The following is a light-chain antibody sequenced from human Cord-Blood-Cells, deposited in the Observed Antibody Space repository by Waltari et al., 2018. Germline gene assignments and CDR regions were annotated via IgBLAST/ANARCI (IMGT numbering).Light chain of an antibody. CDR2: YDS. CDR3: QVWDSSSAHYV. J-gene: IGLJ1*01. CDR1: NIGSKS. V-gene: IGLV3-21*04. Sequence: SYVLTQPPSVSVAPGKTARITWGGNNIGSKSVHWYQQKPGKAPVLVIYYDSDLHSGSPERFSGSDSGSTATLTISRVEAGDEADYYCQVWDSSSAHYVFGTGTKVTVL.